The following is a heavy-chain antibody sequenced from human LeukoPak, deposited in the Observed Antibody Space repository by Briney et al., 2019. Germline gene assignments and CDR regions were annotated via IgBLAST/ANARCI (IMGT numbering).Heavy chain of an antibody. J-gene: IGHJ4*02. V-gene: IGHV3-33*01. CDR2: IWYDGSNK. D-gene: IGHD6-13*01. CDR1: GSTFSSYG. Sequence: GGSLRLSCAASGSTFSSYGMHWVRQAPGKGLEWVAVIWYDGSNKYYADSVKGRYTISRDNSKNTLYLQMNSLRAEDTAVYYCARDKRDSSSFEFGFDYWGQGTLVTVSS. CDR3: ARDKRDSSSFEFGFDY.